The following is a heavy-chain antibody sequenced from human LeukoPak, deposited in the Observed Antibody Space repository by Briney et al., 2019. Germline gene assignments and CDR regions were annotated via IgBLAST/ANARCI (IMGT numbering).Heavy chain of an antibody. D-gene: IGHD2-2*01. J-gene: IGHJ4*02. Sequence: SETLSLTCTVSGGSISSGSYYWSWIRQPPGKGLEWIGYIYYSGSTNYNPSLKSRVTISVDTSKNQFSLKLSSVTAADTAVYYCARGDIVVVPAAFDYWGQGTLVTVSS. CDR3: ARGDIVVVPAAFDY. CDR2: IYYSGST. CDR1: GGSISSGSYY. V-gene: IGHV4-61*01.